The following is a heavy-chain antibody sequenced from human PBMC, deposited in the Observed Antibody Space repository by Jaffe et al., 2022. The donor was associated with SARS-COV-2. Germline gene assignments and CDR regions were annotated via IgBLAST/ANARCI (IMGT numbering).Heavy chain of an antibody. Sequence: QVQLVQSGAEVKKPGASVKVSCKASGYTFTSYYMHWVRQAPGQGLEWMGIINPSGGSTSYAQKFQGRVTMTRDTSTSTVYMELSSLRSEDTAVYYCARDFGHVDTATPLDWFDPWGQGTLVTVSS. J-gene: IGHJ5*02. V-gene: IGHV1-46*01. CDR2: INPSGGST. D-gene: IGHD5-18*01. CDR3: ARDFGHVDTATPLDWFDP. CDR1: GYTFTSYY.